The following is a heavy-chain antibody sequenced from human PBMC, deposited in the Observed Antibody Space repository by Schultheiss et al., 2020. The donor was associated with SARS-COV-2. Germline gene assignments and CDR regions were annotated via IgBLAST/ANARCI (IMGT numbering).Heavy chain of an antibody. CDR3: ARGRPTVTTPIDY. Sequence: ASVKVSCKASGYTFTSYGISWVRQAPGQGLEWMGWISDYNGNTNYAQKLQGRVTITRDTSASTAYMELSSLRSEDTAVYYCARGRPTVTTPIDYWGQGTLVTVSS. CDR1: GYTFTSYG. D-gene: IGHD4-17*01. CDR2: ISDYNGNT. J-gene: IGHJ4*02. V-gene: IGHV1-18*01.